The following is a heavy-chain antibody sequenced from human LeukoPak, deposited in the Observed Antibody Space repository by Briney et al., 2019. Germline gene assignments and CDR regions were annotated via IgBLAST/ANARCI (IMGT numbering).Heavy chain of an antibody. Sequence: GGSLRLSCAASGFTFSSYGMHWVRQAPGKGLEWVAFIRYDGSNKYYADSVKGRFTISRDNSKNTLYLQMNSLRAEDTAVYYCARDARKYYDILTGYPSYFDLWGRGTLVTVSS. CDR1: GFTFSSYG. CDR3: ARDARKYYDILTGYPSYFDL. V-gene: IGHV3-30*02. CDR2: IRYDGSNK. J-gene: IGHJ2*01. D-gene: IGHD3-9*01.